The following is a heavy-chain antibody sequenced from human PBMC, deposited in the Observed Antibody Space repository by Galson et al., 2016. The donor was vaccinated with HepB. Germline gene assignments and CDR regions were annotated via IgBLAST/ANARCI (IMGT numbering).Heavy chain of an antibody. D-gene: IGHD4-11*01. V-gene: IGHV3-64*05. CDR1: GFTFSSHA. CDR2: INSNGGLT. J-gene: IGHJ6*02. CDR3: VTPTVSAYHYYYGMDV. Sequence: LRLSCAASGFTFSSHAMLWVRQAPGKGLEYVSAINSNGGLTYYANSVKGRFTVSRDNSKNTLYFQMSSLRLEDTGVYYGVTPTVSAYHYYYGMDVWGQGTTVIVSS.